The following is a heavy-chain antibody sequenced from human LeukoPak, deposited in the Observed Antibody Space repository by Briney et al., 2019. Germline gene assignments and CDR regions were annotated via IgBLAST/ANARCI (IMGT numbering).Heavy chain of an antibody. CDR1: GFSFRDYD. J-gene: IGHJ5*02. Sequence: PGGSLRLSCSASGFSFRDYDMHWVRQSEGKGLEWVSAVGTLSDTFYPASVKGRFTISRENAKNSIYFQMNSLRPEDTAVYYCVRGCMHCGWKTWFDPWGQGTLVTVSS. D-gene: IGHD2-21*01. CDR3: VRGCMHCGWKTWFDP. V-gene: IGHV3-13*01. CDR2: VGTLSDT.